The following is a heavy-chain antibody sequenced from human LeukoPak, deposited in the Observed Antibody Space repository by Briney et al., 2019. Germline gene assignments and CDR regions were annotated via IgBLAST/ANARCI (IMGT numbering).Heavy chain of an antibody. Sequence: PGGSLRLSCAASGSTFSSYAMSWVRQAPGKGLEWVSAISGSGGSTYYADSVKGRFTISRDNSKNTLYLQMNSLRAEDTAVYYCAKGPYSSSSLNWFDPWGQGTLVTVSP. D-gene: IGHD6-6*01. CDR3: AKGPYSSSSLNWFDP. J-gene: IGHJ5*02. CDR1: GSTFSSYA. CDR2: ISGSGGST. V-gene: IGHV3-23*01.